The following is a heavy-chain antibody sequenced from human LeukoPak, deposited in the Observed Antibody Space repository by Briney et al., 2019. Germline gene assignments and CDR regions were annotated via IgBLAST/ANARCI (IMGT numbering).Heavy chain of an antibody. V-gene: IGHV3-21*01. CDR2: ISSSSSYI. Sequence: GGSLRLSCAASGFTFSSYSMNWVRQAPGQGLEWVSSISSSSSYIYYADSVKGRFTISRDNAKNSLYLQMNSLGAEYTAVYYCARDRWDSSWLYYFDYWGQGTLVTVSS. CDR3: ARDRWDSSWLYYFDY. D-gene: IGHD6-13*01. J-gene: IGHJ4*02. CDR1: GFTFSSYS.